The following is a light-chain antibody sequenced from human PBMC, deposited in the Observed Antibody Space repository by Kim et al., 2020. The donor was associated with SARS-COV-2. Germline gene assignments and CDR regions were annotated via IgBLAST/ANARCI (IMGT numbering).Light chain of an antibody. CDR3: QQYHTLVT. V-gene: IGKV1-33*01. Sequence: SAAVGRITTITCQASQDISNFLNWYLQKPGKAPKLLIYDASNVETGVPSRFSGSGSGTDFSLTITSLQPEDIATYYCQQYHTLVTFGGGTKVDIK. J-gene: IGKJ4*01. CDR1: QDISNF. CDR2: DAS.